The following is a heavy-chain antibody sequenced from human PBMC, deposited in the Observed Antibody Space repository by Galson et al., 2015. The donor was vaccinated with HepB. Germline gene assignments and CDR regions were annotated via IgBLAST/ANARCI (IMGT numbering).Heavy chain of an antibody. V-gene: IGHV1-46*01. CDR2: INPSGGST. CDR1: GYTFTSYY. Sequence: SVKVSCKASGYTFTSYYMHWVRQAPGQGLEWMGIINPSGGSTSYAQKFQGRVTMTWDTSTRIVYMELSSLRSEDTAVYYCAREVSTSGWFDPWGQGTLVTVSA. D-gene: IGHD1/OR15-1a*01. J-gene: IGHJ5*02. CDR3: AREVSTSGWFDP.